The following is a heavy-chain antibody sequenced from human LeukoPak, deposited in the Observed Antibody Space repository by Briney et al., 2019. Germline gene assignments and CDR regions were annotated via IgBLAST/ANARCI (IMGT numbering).Heavy chain of an antibody. D-gene: IGHD6-13*01. CDR1: GYSISSGYY. J-gene: IGHJ4*02. CDR3: ARRLNGRALPRAIAAASYYFDY. V-gene: IGHV4-38-2*02. Sequence: PSETLSLTCTVSGYSISSGYYWGWIRQPPGKGLEWIGTIYHSGSTYYDPSLQSRVTISVDTSKNQFSLRLSSVTAADTAVYYCARRLNGRALPRAIAAASYYFDYWGQGTLVTVSS. CDR2: IYHSGST.